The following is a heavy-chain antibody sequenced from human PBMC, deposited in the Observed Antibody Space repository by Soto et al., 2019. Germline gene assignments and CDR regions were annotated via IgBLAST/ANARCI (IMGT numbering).Heavy chain of an antibody. CDR2: ISYDGSNK. D-gene: IGHD3-22*01. V-gene: IGHV3-30-3*01. CDR1: GFTFSSYA. J-gene: IGHJ4*02. Sequence: PGGSLRLSCAASGFTFSSYAMHWFRQAPGKGLEWVAVISYDGSNKYYADSVKGRFTISRDNSKNTLYLQMNSLRAEDTAVYYCASLLLAPYYYDSSGHIPEPPNDYWGQGTLVTVSS. CDR3: ASLLLAPYYYDSSGHIPEPPNDY.